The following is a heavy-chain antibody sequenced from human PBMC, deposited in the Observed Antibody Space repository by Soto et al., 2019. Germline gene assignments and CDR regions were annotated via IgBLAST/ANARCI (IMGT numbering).Heavy chain of an antibody. CDR3: ARSRRGDFWSGPHYYDYYGMDV. V-gene: IGHV3-74*01. CDR1: GFTFSSYW. D-gene: IGHD3-3*01. Sequence: EVQLVESGGGLVQPGGSLRLSCAASGFTFSSYWMHWVRQAPGKGLVWVSRINNDGSSTSYAASVKGRFSISRDNAKNTLYRQMNSLRAEDTAVYYCARSRRGDFWSGPHYYDYYGMDVWGQGTTVTVSS. J-gene: IGHJ6*02. CDR2: INNDGSST.